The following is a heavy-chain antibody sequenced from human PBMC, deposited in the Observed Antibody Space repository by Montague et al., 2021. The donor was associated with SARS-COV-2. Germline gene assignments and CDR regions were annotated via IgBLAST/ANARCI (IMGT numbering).Heavy chain of an antibody. CDR3: ARIDSSSWPNFDY. D-gene: IGHD6-13*01. CDR2: IGWDDDK. V-gene: IGHV2-70*01. J-gene: IGHJ4*02. CDR1: GFSLSTSGMC. Sequence: PALVKPTQALTLTCTFSGFSLSTSGMCVSWIRQPPGKALEWLALIGWDDDKYYSTSLKTRLTISKDTSKNQVVLAMTNMDPVDTATYYCARIDSSSWPNFDYWGQGTLVTVSS.